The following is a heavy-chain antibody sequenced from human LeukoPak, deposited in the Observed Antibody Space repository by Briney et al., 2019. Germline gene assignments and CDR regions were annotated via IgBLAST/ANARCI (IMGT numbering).Heavy chain of an antibody. CDR2: ICGSGGST. CDR1: GFTFSSYA. V-gene: IGHV3-23*01. D-gene: IGHD3-9*01. J-gene: IGHJ4*02. CDR3: AKEEDYDILFIDY. Sequence: PGGSLRLSCAASGFTFSSYAMSWVRQAPGKGLGWVSAICGSGGSTYYADSVKGRFTISRDNSKNTLYLQMNSLGAEDSAVYYCAKEEDYDILFIDYWGQGTLVTVSS.